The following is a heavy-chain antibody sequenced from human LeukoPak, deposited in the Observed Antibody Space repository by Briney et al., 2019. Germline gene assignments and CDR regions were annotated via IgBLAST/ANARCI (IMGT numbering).Heavy chain of an antibody. D-gene: IGHD3-3*01. CDR2: INPSGGSI. Sequence: SVMVSCTASVYTFTNYSMHWVRHARGQGLEWMGIINPSGGSIKYAQKLQGRVTMTTNTPTSTAYMELRSLRSDDTAVYYCARDGKYVFWSGYFSYYYYGMDVWGQGTTVTVSS. V-gene: IGHV1-46*01. CDR3: ARDGKYVFWSGYFSYYYYGMDV. J-gene: IGHJ6*01. CDR1: VYTFTNYS.